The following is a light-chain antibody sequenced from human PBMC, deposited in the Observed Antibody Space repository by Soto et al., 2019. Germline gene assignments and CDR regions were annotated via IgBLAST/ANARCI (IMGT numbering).Light chain of an antibody. CDR1: SSDVGGYRY. V-gene: IGLV2-14*01. J-gene: IGLJ2*01. Sequence: QSALTQPASVSGSPGQSITISCTGTSSDVGGYRYVSWYQQHPDKAPKLMIYEVSNRPSGISNRFSGSKSGNTASLTISGLQAEDEADYYCCSYAGYYTVVFGGGTKLTVL. CDR2: EVS. CDR3: CSYAGYYTVV.